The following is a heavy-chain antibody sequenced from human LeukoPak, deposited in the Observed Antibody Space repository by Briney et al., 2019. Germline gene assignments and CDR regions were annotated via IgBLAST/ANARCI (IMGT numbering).Heavy chain of an antibody. J-gene: IGHJ4*02. D-gene: IGHD3-22*01. CDR2: IYNSGST. CDR1: GGSISTYY. CDR3: TRGGYYEPIDS. V-gene: IGHV4-59*01. Sequence: SETLSLTCSVSGGSISTYYWSWIRQTPGKGLEQIGYIYNSGSTNYNPSLEGRVTISIDTSKNQFSLKLSSVTAADTAVYYCTRGGYYEPIDSWGQGTLVTVSS.